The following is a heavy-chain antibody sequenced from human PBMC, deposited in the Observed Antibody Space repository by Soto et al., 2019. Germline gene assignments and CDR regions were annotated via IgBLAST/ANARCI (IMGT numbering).Heavy chain of an antibody. D-gene: IGHD3-10*01. CDR1: GFTFSNYP. CDR3: AKDRPITMVRGVLRAFDS. J-gene: IGHJ4*01. CDR2: ISGSGETP. V-gene: IGHV3-23*01. Sequence: EVQLLESGGGLVQPGGSLRLSCAASGFTFSNYPMSWVRQALGKGLEWVSGISGSGETPYYADSVKGRFTISRDNYKNTLYLQMNSLRAEDTAVYCCAKDRPITMVRGVLRAFDSWGQGNLVTVSS.